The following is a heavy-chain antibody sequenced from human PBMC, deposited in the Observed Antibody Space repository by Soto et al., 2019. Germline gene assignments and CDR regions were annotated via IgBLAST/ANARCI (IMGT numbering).Heavy chain of an antibody. V-gene: IGHV1-69*13. CDR1: GYTFTSYG. CDR2: FIAMLGTP. D-gene: IGHD5-18*01. J-gene: IGHJ4*02. CDR3: ARGAMANFDY. Sequence: SVKVSCKASGYTFTSYGISWVRQAPGQGLEWMGGFIAMLGTPTYAKKVQGRATISADESLTSSYLELRSLRSEDTGVYFCARGAMANFDYWGQGTVVTVSS.